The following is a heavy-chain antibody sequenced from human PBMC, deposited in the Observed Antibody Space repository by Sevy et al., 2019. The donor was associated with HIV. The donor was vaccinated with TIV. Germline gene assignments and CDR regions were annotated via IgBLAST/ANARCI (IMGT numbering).Heavy chain of an antibody. CDR2: IKQDGSET. Sequence: AGSLRLSCVVSGFTFSDYWMTWVRQGPGKGLEWVATIKQDGSETRYVDSVTGRFTISRDNAKNSMFLQMNSLRGDDTGVYCCARGGWYSDYWGQGTQVTVSS. CDR1: GFTFSDYW. V-gene: IGHV3-7*03. CDR3: ARGGWYSDY. J-gene: IGHJ4*02. D-gene: IGHD6-19*01.